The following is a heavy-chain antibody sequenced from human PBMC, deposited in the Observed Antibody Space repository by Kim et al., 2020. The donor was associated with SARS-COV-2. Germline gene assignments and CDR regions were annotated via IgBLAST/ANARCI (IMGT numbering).Heavy chain of an antibody. Sequence: SLKGLVTIAVETSKNQFSLKLSSVTAADTAVYYCARGDTIFGVVINAFDIWGQGTMVTVSS. V-gene: IGHV4-31*01. J-gene: IGHJ3*02. D-gene: IGHD3-3*01. CDR3: ARGDTIFGVVINAFDI.